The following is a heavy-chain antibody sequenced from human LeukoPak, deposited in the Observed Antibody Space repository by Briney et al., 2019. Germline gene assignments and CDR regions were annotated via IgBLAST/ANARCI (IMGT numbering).Heavy chain of an antibody. Sequence: PGRSLRLSCAASGFTFSDYGMHWVRQGPGKGPEWVAAISHDGATKYYADSVKGRFTISRDNSKNTLYLQMNSLKADDTAVYSCAKGGCSSATCYVNSWGQGTLVTVSS. V-gene: IGHV3-30*18. CDR3: AKGGCSSATCYVNS. CDR1: GFTFSDYG. CDR2: ISHDGATK. D-gene: IGHD2-2*01. J-gene: IGHJ4*02.